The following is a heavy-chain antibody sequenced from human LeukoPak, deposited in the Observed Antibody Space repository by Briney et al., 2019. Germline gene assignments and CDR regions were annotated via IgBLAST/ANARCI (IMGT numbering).Heavy chain of an antibody. CDR1: GYTFTSYY. Sequence: ASVKVSCKASGYTFTSYYMHWVRQAPGQGLEWMGIINPSGGSTSYAQKFQGRVTMTRDTSTSTVYMELSSLRSEDTAVYYCARSAGLGITMVRGALYYFDYWGQGTLVTVSS. CDR3: ARSAGLGITMVRGALYYFDY. J-gene: IGHJ4*02. CDR2: INPSGGST. V-gene: IGHV1-46*01. D-gene: IGHD3-10*01.